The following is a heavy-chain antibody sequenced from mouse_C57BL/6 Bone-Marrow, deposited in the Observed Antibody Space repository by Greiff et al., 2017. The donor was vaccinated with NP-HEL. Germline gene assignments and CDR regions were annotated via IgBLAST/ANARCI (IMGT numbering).Heavy chain of an antibody. CDR3: VRHYDYGGYYAMDY. Sequence: EVQRVESGGGLVQPKGSLKLSCAASGFSFNTYAMNWVRQAPGKGLEWVARIRSKSNNYATYYADSVKDRFTISRDDSESMLYLQMNNLKTEDTAMDYCVRHYDYGGYYAMDYWGQGTSVTVSS. D-gene: IGHD2-4*01. CDR2: IRSKSNNYAT. V-gene: IGHV10-1*01. CDR1: GFSFNTYA. J-gene: IGHJ4*01.